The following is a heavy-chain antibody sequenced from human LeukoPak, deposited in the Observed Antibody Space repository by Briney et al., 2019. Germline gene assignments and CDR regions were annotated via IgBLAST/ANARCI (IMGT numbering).Heavy chain of an antibody. CDR3: VFYAGGYYYMDV. J-gene: IGHJ6*03. V-gene: IGHV4-39*07. Sequence: WETLSLTCTVSGGSIPTINYYWGWIRQPPGKGLEWMASLDYSGNTYYDPSLRSRVTISADTSENQFSLKLSSVTAADTAVYYGVFYAGGYYYMDVWGKGTTVAVSS. D-gene: IGHD2/OR15-2a*01. CDR2: LDYSGNT. CDR1: GGSIPTINYY.